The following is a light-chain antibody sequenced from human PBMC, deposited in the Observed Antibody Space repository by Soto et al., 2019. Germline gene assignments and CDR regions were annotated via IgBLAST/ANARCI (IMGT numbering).Light chain of an antibody. CDR1: QSIRSY. J-gene: IGKJ4*01. Sequence: DIQLTQSPSSLSASVGDKVTITCRASQSIRSYLNWVQQKPGKAPKLLIYAASTLQSGVPSRFSGSGSGTDFTLTISRLEPEDFAVYYCQQYGSSPLTFGGGTKVDIK. CDR2: AAS. CDR3: QQYGSSPLT. V-gene: IGKV1-39*01.